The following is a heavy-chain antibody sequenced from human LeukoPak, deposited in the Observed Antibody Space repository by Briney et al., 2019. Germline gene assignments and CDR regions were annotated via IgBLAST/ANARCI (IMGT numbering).Heavy chain of an antibody. CDR3: AKDAGGSYYGSGSYYHNFFDY. Sequence: GRSLRLSCAASGFTFSTYGMHWVRQAPGKGLEWVAVISYDGSNKYYADSVKGRFTISRDNSKNTLYLQMNSLRAEDTAVYYCAKDAGGSYYGSGSYYHNFFDYWGQGTLVTVSS. D-gene: IGHD3-10*01. CDR1: GFTFSTYG. J-gene: IGHJ4*02. V-gene: IGHV3-30*18. CDR2: ISYDGSNK.